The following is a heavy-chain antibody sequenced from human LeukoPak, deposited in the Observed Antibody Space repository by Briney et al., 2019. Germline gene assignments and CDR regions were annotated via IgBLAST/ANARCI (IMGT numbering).Heavy chain of an antibody. D-gene: IGHD4-17*01. CDR1: GFTFSSYS. Sequence: GGSLRLSCAASGFTFSSYSMNWVRQAPGKGLEWVSSISSSSSYIYYADSVKGRFTISRDNAKNSLYLQMNSLRAEDTAVYYCARTADYGDYALDYWGQGTLVTVSS. CDR2: ISSSSSYI. CDR3: ARTADYGDYALDY. V-gene: IGHV3-21*01. J-gene: IGHJ4*02.